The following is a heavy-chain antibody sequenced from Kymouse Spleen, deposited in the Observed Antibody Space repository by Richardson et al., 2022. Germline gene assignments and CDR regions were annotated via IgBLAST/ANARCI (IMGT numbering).Heavy chain of an antibody. D-gene: IGHD3-9*01. CDR1: GFTFSNAW. J-gene: IGHJ6*02. CDR3: TTDRALRYFDSMDV. Sequence: EVQLVESGGGLVKPGGSLRLSCAASGFTFSNAWMSWVRQAPGKGLEWVGRIKSKTDGGTTDYAAPVKGRFTISRDDSKNTLYLQMNSLKTEDTAVYYCTTDRALRYFDSMDVWGQGTTVTVSS. V-gene: IGHV3-15*01. CDR2: IKSKTDGGTT.